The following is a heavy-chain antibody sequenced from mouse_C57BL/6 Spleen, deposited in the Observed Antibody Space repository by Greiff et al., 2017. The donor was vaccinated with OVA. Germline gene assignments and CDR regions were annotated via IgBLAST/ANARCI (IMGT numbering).Heavy chain of an antibody. CDR3: ARERHDYGSSYEGDWYFDV. CDR2: IYPSDSET. J-gene: IGHJ1*03. D-gene: IGHD1-1*01. V-gene: IGHV1-52*01. Sequence: VQLQQPGAELVRPGSSVKLSCKASGYTFTSYWMHWVKQRPIQGLEWIGNIYPSDSETHYNEKFKDKATLTVDKSSSTAYMQLSSLTSEDSAVYYCARERHDYGSSYEGDWYFDVWGTGTTVTVSS. CDR1: GYTFTSYW.